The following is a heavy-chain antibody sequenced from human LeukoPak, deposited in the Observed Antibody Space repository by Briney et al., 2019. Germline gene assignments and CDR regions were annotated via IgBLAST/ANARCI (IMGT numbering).Heavy chain of an antibody. CDR2: IKQDGSEK. CDR1: GFTFSNNW. CDR3: ARDTPNYYGSGSFDY. D-gene: IGHD3-10*01. V-gene: IGHV3-7*05. J-gene: IGHJ4*02. Sequence: PGGSLRLSCAASGFTFSNNWMSWVRQAPGKGLEWVANIKQDGSEKYYVDSVKGRFTISRDNAKNSLYLQMNSLRAEDTAVYYCARDTPNYYGSGSFDYWGQGTLVTVSS.